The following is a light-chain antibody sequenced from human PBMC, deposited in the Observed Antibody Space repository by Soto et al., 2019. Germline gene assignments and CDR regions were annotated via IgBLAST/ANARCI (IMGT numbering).Light chain of an antibody. CDR2: GAS. V-gene: IGKV3-20*01. CDR3: QQYGSSGT. J-gene: IGKJ1*01. Sequence: EIVLTQSPGTLSLSPGERATLSCRASQSVSSSYLAWYQQKPGQAPRLLIYGASSRATGIPVRFSGSGSGTDFTLTISRLEPEDFAVYYCQQYGSSGTFGQGTKVDIK. CDR1: QSVSSSY.